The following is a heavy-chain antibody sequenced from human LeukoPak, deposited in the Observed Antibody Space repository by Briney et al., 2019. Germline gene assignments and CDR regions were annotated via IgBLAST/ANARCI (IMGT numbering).Heavy chain of an antibody. J-gene: IGHJ4*02. CDR3: TRAPYGDSFEY. V-gene: IGHV3-49*04. Sequence: PGGSLNLTCTASGFPFGNYAMSWVRQAPGKGLEWVGFFRSKAYGGTTEYTASVTGRFTISRDDSKSIAYLQMNSLKTEDTAVYYCTRAPYGDSFEYWGQGTLVTVSS. CDR2: FRSKAYGGTT. CDR1: GFPFGNYA. D-gene: IGHD4-17*01.